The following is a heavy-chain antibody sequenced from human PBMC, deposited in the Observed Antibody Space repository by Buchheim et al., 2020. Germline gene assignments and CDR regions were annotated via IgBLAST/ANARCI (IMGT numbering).Heavy chain of an antibody. CDR3: AREGYSSGQYGGWFDP. CDR1: GFTFSSYG. J-gene: IGHJ5*02. CDR2: IWYDGSNK. D-gene: IGHD6-19*01. V-gene: IGHV3-33*01. Sequence: QVQLVESGGGVVQPGRSLRLSCAASGFTFSSYGMHWVRQAPGKGLEWVAVIWYDGSNKYYADSVKGRFTISRDNSKNTLYLQMNSLRAEDTAVYYCAREGYSSGQYGGWFDPWGQGTL.